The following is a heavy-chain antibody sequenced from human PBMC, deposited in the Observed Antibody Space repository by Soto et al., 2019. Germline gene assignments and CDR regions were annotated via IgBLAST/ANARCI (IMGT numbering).Heavy chain of an antibody. D-gene: IGHD6-13*01. V-gene: IGHV4-61*01. J-gene: IGHJ6*02. CDR3: ARVCIAAAGTDYYYYGMDV. Sequence: QVQLQESGPGLVKPSETLSLTCTVSGGSVSSGSYYWSWIRQPPGKGLEWIGYIHYSGSTNYNPSLKSRLTISVDTSKTQFSLKLSSVTAADTAVYYCARVCIAAAGTDYYYYGMDVWGQGTTVTVSS. CDR2: IHYSGST. CDR1: GGSVSSGSYY.